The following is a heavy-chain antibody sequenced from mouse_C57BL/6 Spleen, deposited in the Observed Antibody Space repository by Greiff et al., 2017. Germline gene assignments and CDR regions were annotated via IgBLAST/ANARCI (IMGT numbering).Heavy chain of an antibody. CDR2: IDPETGGT. V-gene: IGHV1-15*01. Sequence: QVQLQQSGAELVRPGASVTLSCKASGYTFTDYEMHWVKQTPVHGLELIGAIDPETGGTAYNQKFKGKAILTADKSSSTAYMELRSLTSEDSAVYYCTRGFFAYWGQGTLVTVSA. CDR3: TRGFFAY. CDR1: GYTFTDYE. J-gene: IGHJ3*01.